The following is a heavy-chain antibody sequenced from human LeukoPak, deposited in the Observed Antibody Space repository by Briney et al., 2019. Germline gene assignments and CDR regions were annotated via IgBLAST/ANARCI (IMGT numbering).Heavy chain of an antibody. V-gene: IGHV3-7*03. CDR2: INHNGNVN. CDR1: GFPFSSYW. J-gene: IGHJ6*02. D-gene: IGHD3-16*01. CDR3: ARGGCLDV. Sequence: GGSLRLSCVAPGFPFSSYWMNWARQAPGKGLEWVASINHNGNVNYYVDSVKGRFTISRDNAKNSLYLQMSNLRAEDTAVYFCARGGCLDVWGQGATVTVSS.